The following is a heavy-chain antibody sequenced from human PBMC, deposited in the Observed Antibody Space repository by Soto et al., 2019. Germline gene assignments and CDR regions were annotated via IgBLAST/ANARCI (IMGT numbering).Heavy chain of an antibody. CDR1: GFTFSDYA. CDR3: ARSLTIFGVVARFDK. J-gene: IGHJ4*02. CDR2: ISYDGTSR. V-gene: IGHV3-30-3*01. D-gene: IGHD3-3*01. Sequence: PGGSLRLSCAASGFTFSDYAMQWVRQAPGKGLEWVAGISYDGTSRYYADSMKGRFTISRDNSKNTLFLQMNSLRAEDTAMYYCARSLTIFGVVARFDKWGPGTPVTVSS.